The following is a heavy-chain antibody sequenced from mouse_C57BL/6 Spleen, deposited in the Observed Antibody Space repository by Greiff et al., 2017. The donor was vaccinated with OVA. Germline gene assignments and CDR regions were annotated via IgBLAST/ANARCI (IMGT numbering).Heavy chain of an antibody. CDR3: VRHWDYYDYEGFAY. CDR2: IRSKSNNYAT. V-gene: IGHV10-1*01. D-gene: IGHD2-4*01. Sequence: EVMLVESGGGLVQPKGSLKLSCAASGFSFNTYAMNWVRQAPGKGLEWVARIRSKSNNYATYYADSVKDRFTISRDDSESMLYLQMNNLRTEDTAMYYCVRHWDYYDYEGFAYWGQGTLVTVSA. CDR1: GFSFNTYA. J-gene: IGHJ3*01.